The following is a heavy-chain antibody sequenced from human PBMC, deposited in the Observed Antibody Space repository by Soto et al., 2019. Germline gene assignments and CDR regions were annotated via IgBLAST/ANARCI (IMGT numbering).Heavy chain of an antibody. CDR3: ARVRYCSDNSCYSWFDY. J-gene: IGHJ4*02. V-gene: IGHV1-8*01. Sequence: ASVKVSCKASGYTFTSYDINWVRQATGQGLEWMGWMNPNSGNTGYAQKFQGRVAMTRNTSISTAYMELSSLRAEDTAVYYCARVRYCSDNSCYSWFDYWGQGTLVTVSS. CDR2: MNPNSGNT. D-gene: IGHD2-15*01. CDR1: GYTFTSYD.